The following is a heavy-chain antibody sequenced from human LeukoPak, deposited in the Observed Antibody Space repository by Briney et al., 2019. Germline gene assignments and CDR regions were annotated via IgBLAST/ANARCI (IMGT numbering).Heavy chain of an antibody. CDR2: IYYSGST. J-gene: IGHJ4*02. Sequence: PSETLSLTCTVSGGSISSYYWSWIRQPPGKGLEWIGYIYYSGSTNYNPSLKSRVIISVDTSKNQFSLKLSSVTAADTAVYYCARDPRGCSGGSCYSIWGQGTLVTVSS. V-gene: IGHV4-59*01. D-gene: IGHD2-15*01. CDR3: ARDPRGCSGGSCYSI. CDR1: GGSISSYY.